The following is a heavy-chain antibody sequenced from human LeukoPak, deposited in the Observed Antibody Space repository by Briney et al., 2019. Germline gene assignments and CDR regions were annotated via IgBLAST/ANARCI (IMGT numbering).Heavy chain of an antibody. J-gene: IGHJ4*02. CDR1: GFRFSSYA. V-gene: IGHV3-33*06. D-gene: IGHD3-16*01. CDR2: ISYDGNTI. CDR3: AKRGTTWDLDY. Sequence: PGGSLRLSCGASGFRFSSYAMHWVRQAPGKGLEWVAVISYDGNTIYYADSVKGRLTISRDYSKNTLHLQMNSLRAEDTAVYYCAKRGTTWDLDYWGQGTLVTVSS.